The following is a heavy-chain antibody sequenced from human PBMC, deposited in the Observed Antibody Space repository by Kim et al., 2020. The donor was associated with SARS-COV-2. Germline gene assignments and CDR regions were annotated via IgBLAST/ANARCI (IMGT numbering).Heavy chain of an antibody. J-gene: IGHJ4*02. CDR2: IIPIFGTA. Sequence: SVKVSCKASGGTFSSYAISWVRQAPGQGLEWMGGIIPIFGTANYAQKFQGRVTITADESTSTAYMELSSLRSEDTAVYYCARVPMVRGVENFDYWGQGTLVTVSS. CDR3: ARVPMVRGVENFDY. CDR1: GGTFSSYA. D-gene: IGHD3-10*01. V-gene: IGHV1-69*13.